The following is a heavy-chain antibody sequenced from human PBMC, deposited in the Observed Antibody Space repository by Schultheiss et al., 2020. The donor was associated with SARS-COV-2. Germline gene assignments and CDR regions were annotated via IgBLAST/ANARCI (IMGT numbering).Heavy chain of an antibody. CDR1: GYTFTSYG. CDR3: ARDPVPLIAAAGTSQFDY. Sequence: ASVKVSCKASGYTFTSYGISWVRQAPGQGLEWMGWISAYNGNTNYAQKLQGRVTMTRDTSISTAYMELSSLRSEDTAVYYCARDPVPLIAAAGTSQFDYWGQGTLVTVSS. J-gene: IGHJ4*02. CDR2: ISAYNGNT. V-gene: IGHV1-18*01. D-gene: IGHD6-13*01.